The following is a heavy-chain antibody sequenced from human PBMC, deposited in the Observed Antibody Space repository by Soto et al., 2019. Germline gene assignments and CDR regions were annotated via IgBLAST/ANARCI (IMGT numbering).Heavy chain of an antibody. J-gene: IGHJ4*02. CDR3: ARVPPVGAAVVY. V-gene: IGHV1-69*13. CDR1: GGTFSSYA. CDR2: IIPIFGTA. Sequence: SVKVSCKASGGTFSSYAISWVRQAPGQGLEWMGGIIPIFGTANYAQKFQGRVTITADESTSTAYMELSSLRSEDTAVYYCARVPPVGAAVVYWGQGTLVTVSS. D-gene: IGHD1-26*01.